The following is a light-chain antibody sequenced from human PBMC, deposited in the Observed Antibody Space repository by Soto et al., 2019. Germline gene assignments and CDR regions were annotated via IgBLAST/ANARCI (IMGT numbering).Light chain of an antibody. V-gene: IGKV1-12*01. CDR1: QGISSW. CDR3: QQGNSFPLT. CDR2: AAS. J-gene: IGKJ4*01. Sequence: DIQMTQSPSSVSASVRDRVTITCRASQGISSWLAWYPQKPGKAPKLLIYAASRLQSGVPSRLSGSGTGTDFTLPISSLQPEDFVTYYCQQGNSFPLTFGGGTKVEIK.